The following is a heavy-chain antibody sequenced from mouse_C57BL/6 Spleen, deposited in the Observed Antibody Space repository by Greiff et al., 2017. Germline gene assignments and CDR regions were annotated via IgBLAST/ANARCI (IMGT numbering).Heavy chain of an antibody. CDR1: GYTFTSYW. CDR2: IDPSDSYT. CDR3: ARRGSYYYGSSYRDYAMDY. J-gene: IGHJ4*01. D-gene: IGHD1-1*01. Sequence: QVQLQQPGAELVMPGASVKLSCKASGYTFTSYWMHWVKQRPGQGLEWIGEIDPSDSYTNYNQKFKGKSTLTVDKSSSTAYMQLSSLTSEDSAVXYCARRGSYYYGSSYRDYAMDYWGQGTSVTVSS. V-gene: IGHV1-69*01.